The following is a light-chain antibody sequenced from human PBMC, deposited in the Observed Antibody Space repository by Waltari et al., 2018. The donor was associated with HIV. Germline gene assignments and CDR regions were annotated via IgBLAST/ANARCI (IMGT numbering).Light chain of an antibody. Sequence: QSALTQPRSVSGSPGQSVTIPCTGTSSDVGDYNYIPWYQQHPAKAPKLMIFDVNKRPSGVPDRFSGSKSGNTASLTISGLQAEDEADYYCCSYADDYTWVFGGGTKLTVL. J-gene: IGLJ3*02. CDR3: CSYADDYTWV. CDR2: DVN. V-gene: IGLV2-11*01. CDR1: SSDVGDYNY.